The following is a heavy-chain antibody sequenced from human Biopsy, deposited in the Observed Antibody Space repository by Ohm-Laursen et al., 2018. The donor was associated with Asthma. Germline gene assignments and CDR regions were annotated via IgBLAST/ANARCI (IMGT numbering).Heavy chain of an antibody. CDR1: GGYMRSGNYY. Sequence: TLSLTCRLSSGSGGYMRSGNYYWGWIRQPPGKGLGWIGSIYYSGTTYYNPSLESRVTVSADTSKNQFSLKLTSVTAADTAVYYCVRGSSSWHHGPFHYYYGLDVWGQGTTVTVSS. V-gene: IGHV4-39*01. CDR2: IYYSGTT. D-gene: IGHD6-13*01. J-gene: IGHJ6*02. CDR3: VRGSSSWHHGPFHYYYGLDV.